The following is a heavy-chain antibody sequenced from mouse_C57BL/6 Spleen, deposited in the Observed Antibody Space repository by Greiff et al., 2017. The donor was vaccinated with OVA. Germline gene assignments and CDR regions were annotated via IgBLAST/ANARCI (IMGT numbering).Heavy chain of an antibody. D-gene: IGHD1-1*01. CDR1: GFSLTSYG. J-gene: IGHJ2*01. V-gene: IGHV2-2*01. CDR3: ARGWGITTVLDY. Sequence: QVQLQQSGPGLVQPSQSLSITCTVSGFSLTSYGVHWVRQSPGKGLEWLGVIWSGGSTDYNAAFISRLSISKDNSKSQVFFIMNILQADYTAIYSCARGWGITTVLDYWGQGTTLTVSS. CDR2: IWSGGST.